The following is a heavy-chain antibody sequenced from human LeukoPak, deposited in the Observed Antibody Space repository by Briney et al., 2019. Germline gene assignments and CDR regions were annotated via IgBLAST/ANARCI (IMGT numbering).Heavy chain of an antibody. CDR1: GYSFTNYD. V-gene: IGHV1-8*03. CDR2: MNPKSGDT. Sequence: EASVKVSCKASGYSFTNYDINWVRQATGQGLEWMGWMNPKSGDTGYSQKFQGRVFITRDTSINTAYMELSSLGSDDTAVYYCARGHAFDIWGQGTMVTVSS. CDR3: ARGHAFDI. J-gene: IGHJ3*02.